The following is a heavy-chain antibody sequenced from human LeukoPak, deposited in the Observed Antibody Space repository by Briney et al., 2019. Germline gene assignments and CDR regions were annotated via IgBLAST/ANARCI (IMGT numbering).Heavy chain of an antibody. J-gene: IGHJ5*02. CDR2: IRYDDSE. D-gene: IGHD3-22*01. CDR3: AKDPVNHCASSVCYGLQS. V-gene: IGHV3-30*02. CDR1: GFSLSEYG. Sequence: GGSLRLSCVASGFSLSEYGIHWVRQAPGKGLEWLSFIRYDDSEYYADSVKSRFAISRDNSKNTLFLQMHSLRSEDTAVYYCAKDPVNHCASSVCYGLQSWGQGTLVIVYS.